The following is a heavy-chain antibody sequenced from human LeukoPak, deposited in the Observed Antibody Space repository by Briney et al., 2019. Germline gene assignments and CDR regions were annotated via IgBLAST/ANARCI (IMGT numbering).Heavy chain of an antibody. Sequence: GGSLRLSCAASGFTFSTYAMHWVRQAPGKGLEYVSAISTNGDSTYYADSVKGRLTISRDNSKNTLFLQMGSLRADDTAVYYCARWGSTSCYDYWGQGTLVTVSS. CDR2: ISTNGDST. J-gene: IGHJ4*02. D-gene: IGHD2-2*01. V-gene: IGHV3-64*02. CDR3: ARWGSTSCYDY. CDR1: GFTFSTYA.